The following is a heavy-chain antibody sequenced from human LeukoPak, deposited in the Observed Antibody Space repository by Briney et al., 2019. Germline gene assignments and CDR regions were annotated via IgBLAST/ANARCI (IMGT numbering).Heavy chain of an antibody. CDR3: ARDLDPSGSYLFGY. V-gene: IGHV3-53*01. J-gene: IGHJ4*02. Sequence: GGSLRLSCAASGFTVSSNYMSWVRQAPKKGLEWVSAIYSGDSTYYADSVKGRFTISRDNSENTVYLQMNSLRAEDTAVYYCARDLDPSGSYLFGYWGQGTLVTVSS. CDR2: IYSGDST. CDR1: GFTVSSNY. D-gene: IGHD1-26*01.